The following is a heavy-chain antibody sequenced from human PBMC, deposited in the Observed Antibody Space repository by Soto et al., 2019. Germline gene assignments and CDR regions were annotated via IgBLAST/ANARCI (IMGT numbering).Heavy chain of an antibody. Sequence: PSETLSLTCAVSGASISSLNWWSWVRQPPGKGLEWIGEIFHTGSTNYNPSLESRVTISVDKSKNQFSLKLSSVTAADTAVYYCARIQYSTIWYPDYWGQGTLVTVS. CDR1: GASISSLNW. D-gene: IGHD6-13*01. CDR3: ARIQYSTIWYPDY. CDR2: IFHTGST. V-gene: IGHV4-4*02. J-gene: IGHJ4*02.